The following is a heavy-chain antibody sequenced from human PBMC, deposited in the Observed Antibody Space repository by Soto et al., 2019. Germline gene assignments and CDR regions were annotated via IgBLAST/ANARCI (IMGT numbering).Heavy chain of an antibody. J-gene: IGHJ4*02. CDR1: AYTFTSYF. CDR3: ASSGYSYGYRSSY. V-gene: IGHV1-18*04. CDR2: ISAYNGNT. Sequence: ASVKXSCKASAYTFTSYFISWLPQAPGQGLEWMGWISAYNGNTNYAQKLQGRVTMTTDTSTSTAYMELRSLRSDDTAVYYCASSGYSYGYRSSYWGQGTLVTVSS. D-gene: IGHD5-18*01.